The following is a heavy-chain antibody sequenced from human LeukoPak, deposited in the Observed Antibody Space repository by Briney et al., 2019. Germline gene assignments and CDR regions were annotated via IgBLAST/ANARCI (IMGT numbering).Heavy chain of an antibody. CDR3: ARDGVLRYFDWFLGQQYYYYYVDV. Sequence: GGSLRLSCAASGFTFSDYYMSWIRQAPGKGLEWISYISGSGNTIYYADSVKGRFTISRDNAKNSLYLQMNNLRAEDTAVYYCARDGVLRYFDWFLGQQYYYYYVDVWGKGTTVTVSS. CDR1: GFTFSDYY. CDR2: ISGSGNTI. J-gene: IGHJ6*03. D-gene: IGHD3-9*01. V-gene: IGHV3-11*04.